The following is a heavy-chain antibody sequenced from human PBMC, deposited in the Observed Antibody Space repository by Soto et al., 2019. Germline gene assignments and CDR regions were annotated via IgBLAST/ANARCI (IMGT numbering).Heavy chain of an antibody. D-gene: IGHD7-27*01. V-gene: IGHV4-59*08. J-gene: IGHJ4*02. Sequence: QVQLQESGPGLVKPSETLSLTCTVSGGSISSYYWSWIRQPPGKGLEWIWFIYYSGSTNYNPSLKSRVTISVDTSKNQFSLKLSSVTPADTAVYYCARRWGPGFDYWGQGTLVTVSS. CDR1: GGSISSYY. CDR3: ARRWGPGFDY. CDR2: IYYSGST.